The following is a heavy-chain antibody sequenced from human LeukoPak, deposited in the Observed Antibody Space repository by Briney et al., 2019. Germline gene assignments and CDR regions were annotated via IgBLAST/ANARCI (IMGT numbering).Heavy chain of an antibody. Sequence: PGGSLRLSCEVSGFTFSSFSMSWVRQAPGKGLEWVSYISSSGSTIYYADSVKGRFTISRDNAKNSLYLQMNSLRAEDTAVYYCARDTGLEMATIKYDFDYWGQGTLVTVS. V-gene: IGHV3-48*04. D-gene: IGHD5-24*01. CDR3: ARDTGLEMATIKYDFDY. J-gene: IGHJ4*02. CDR1: GFTFSSFS. CDR2: ISSSGSTI.